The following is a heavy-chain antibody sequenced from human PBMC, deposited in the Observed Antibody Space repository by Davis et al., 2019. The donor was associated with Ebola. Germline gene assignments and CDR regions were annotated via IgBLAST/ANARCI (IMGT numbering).Heavy chain of an antibody. CDR1: GFTFSSYG. V-gene: IGHV3-30*02. D-gene: IGHD1-26*01. CDR3: ARDQGRWELLGGFDY. CDR2: IRYDGSNK. J-gene: IGHJ4*02. Sequence: GESLKISCAASGFTFSSYGMHWVRQAPGKGLEWVAFIRYDGSNKYYADSVKGRFTISRDNSKNTLYLQMNSLRAEDTAVYYCARDQGRWELLGGFDYWGQGTLVTVSS.